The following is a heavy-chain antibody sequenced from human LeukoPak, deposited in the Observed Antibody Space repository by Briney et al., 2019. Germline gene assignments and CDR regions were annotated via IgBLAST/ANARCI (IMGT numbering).Heavy chain of an antibody. CDR3: ARGRITFGGVIVIPADY. D-gene: IGHD3-16*02. CDR1: GGTFSSYG. CDR2: IIPIFGTE. J-gene: IGHJ4*02. Sequence: SVKVSCKASGGTFSSYGIRWVRQAPGQGIEWMGGIIPIFGTENYEQKFQGRVTITTDESTSTAYMELSSLRSEDTAVYYCARGRITFGGVIVIPADYRGQGTLVTVSS. V-gene: IGHV1-69*05.